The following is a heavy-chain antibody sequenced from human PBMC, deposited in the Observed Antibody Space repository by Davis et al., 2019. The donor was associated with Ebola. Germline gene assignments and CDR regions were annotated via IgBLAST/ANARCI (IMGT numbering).Heavy chain of an antibody. D-gene: IGHD5-12*01. CDR3: ARDGFSGYADYFDY. Sequence: ASVKVSCKASGYTFTSYAMHWVRQAPGQRLEWMGWINAGNGNTKYSQKFQGRVTITRDTSASTAYMELSSLRSEDTAVYYCARDGFSGYADYFDYWGQGTLVTVSS. CDR1: GYTFTSYA. V-gene: IGHV1-3*01. CDR2: INAGNGNT. J-gene: IGHJ4*02.